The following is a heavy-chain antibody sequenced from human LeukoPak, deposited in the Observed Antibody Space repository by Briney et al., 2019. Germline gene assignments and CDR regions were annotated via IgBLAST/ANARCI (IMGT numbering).Heavy chain of an antibody. J-gene: IGHJ4*02. CDR3: ASQVSSGYYPPYYYFDY. CDR1: GFTFSSYW. Sequence: GGSLRLSCAASGFTFSSYWMSWVRQAPGKGLEWVANIKQDGSEKYYVDSVKGRVTISRDNAKNSLYLQMNSLRAEDTAVYYCASQVSSGYYPPYYYFDYWGQGTLVTVSS. V-gene: IGHV3-7*01. D-gene: IGHD3-22*01. CDR2: IKQDGSEK.